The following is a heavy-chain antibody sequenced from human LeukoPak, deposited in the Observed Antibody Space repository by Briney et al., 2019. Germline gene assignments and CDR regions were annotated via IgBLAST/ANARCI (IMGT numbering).Heavy chain of an antibody. CDR3: ARDTAVEKFDY. CDR1: GFTFSSYG. J-gene: IGHJ4*02. D-gene: IGHD6-19*01. V-gene: IGHV3-33*01. CDR2: IWYDGSNK. Sequence: GGSLRLSCAASGFTFSSYGMHWVRQAPGKGLEWVAVIWYDGSNKYYADSVKGRFTISRDNSKNTLYLQMNSLRAEDTAVYYCARDTAVEKFDYWGQGTLATVSS.